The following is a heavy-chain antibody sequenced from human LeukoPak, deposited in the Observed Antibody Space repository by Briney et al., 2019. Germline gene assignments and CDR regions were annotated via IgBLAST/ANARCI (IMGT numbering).Heavy chain of an antibody. CDR1: GASVSTTAYF. V-gene: IGHV4-61*02. CDR2: IYASGNT. Sequence: SQTLSLTCSVSGASVSTTAYFWNWIRQPAGEGLEWIGRIYASGNTHYNPSLKSRVTMSLDTSKNQFSLTMNSVTAADSAVYFCASYREAYDLDPHGLDVWGRGTVVTVSS. CDR3: ASYREAYDLDPHGLDV. J-gene: IGHJ3*01. D-gene: IGHD5-24*01.